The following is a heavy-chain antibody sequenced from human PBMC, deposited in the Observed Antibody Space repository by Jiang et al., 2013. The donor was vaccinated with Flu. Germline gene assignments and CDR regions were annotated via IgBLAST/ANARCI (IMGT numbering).Heavy chain of an antibody. V-gene: IGHV4-39*01. CDR1: EDAITSSRYF. CDR2: FYSSGST. J-gene: IGHJ4*02. CDR3: GRQRNAMVPAPFDS. Sequence: PGLVKTSETLSLTCIVSEDAITSSRYFWGWVRQPPGKGLEWIGSFYSSGSTYYNPSLKGRVAISADTSRNEYSLRLASVTAADTAVYYCGRQRNAMVPAPFDSWGQGNLVTVSS. D-gene: IGHD3-10*01.